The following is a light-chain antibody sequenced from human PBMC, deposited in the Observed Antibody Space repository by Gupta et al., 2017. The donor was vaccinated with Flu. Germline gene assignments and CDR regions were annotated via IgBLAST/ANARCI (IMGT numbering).Light chain of an antibody. CDR3: QQYYSYPQT. Sequence: RSSFSASTGDRVTITCRASQGISSYLAWYQQKPGKAPKLLIYAASTLQSGVPSRFSGSGSGTDFTLTISCLQSEDFATYYCQQYYSYPQTFGQGTKVEIK. CDR2: AAS. J-gene: IGKJ1*01. V-gene: IGKV1-8*01. CDR1: QGISSY.